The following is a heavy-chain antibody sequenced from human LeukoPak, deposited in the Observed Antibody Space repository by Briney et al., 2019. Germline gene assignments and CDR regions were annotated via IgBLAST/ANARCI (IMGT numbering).Heavy chain of an antibody. CDR1: GFTFSSYS. V-gene: IGHV3-21*01. J-gene: IGHJ3*02. CDR3: AREDTMITQDAFDI. Sequence: GGSLRLSCAASGFTFSSYSMNWVRQAPGKGLEWGSSISSSSSYIYYADSVKGRFTISRDNAKNSLYLQMNSLRAEDTAVYYCAREDTMITQDAFDIWGQGTMVTVSS. CDR2: ISSSSSYI. D-gene: IGHD3-22*01.